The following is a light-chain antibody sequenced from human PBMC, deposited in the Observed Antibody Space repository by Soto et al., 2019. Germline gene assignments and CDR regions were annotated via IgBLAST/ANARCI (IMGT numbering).Light chain of an antibody. CDR1: SSNIGAGYD. V-gene: IGLV1-40*01. CDR3: QSYDSSLSGSG. Sequence: QSVLTQPPSVSGAPGQRVTISCTGSSSNIGAGYDVHWYQQLPGTAPKLLIYGNSNRPSGVPDRFSGCKSGTSASLAITGLHAEDEADYYCQSYDSSLSGSGFGGGTKLPS. J-gene: IGLJ2*01. CDR2: GNS.